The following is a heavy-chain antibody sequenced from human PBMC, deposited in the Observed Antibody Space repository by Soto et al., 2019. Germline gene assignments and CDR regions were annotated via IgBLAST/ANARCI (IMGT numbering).Heavy chain of an antibody. V-gene: IGHV4-39*07. CDR2: IYYSGST. CDR3: ARDGMGATRRRYFDY. Sequence: ASETLSLTCTVSGGSISSSSYYWGWIRQPPGKGLEWIGSIYYSGSTYYNPSLKSRVTISVDTSKNQFSLKLSSVTAADTAVYYCARDGMGATRRRYFDYWGQGTLVTVSS. J-gene: IGHJ4*02. D-gene: IGHD1-26*01. CDR1: GGSISSSSYY.